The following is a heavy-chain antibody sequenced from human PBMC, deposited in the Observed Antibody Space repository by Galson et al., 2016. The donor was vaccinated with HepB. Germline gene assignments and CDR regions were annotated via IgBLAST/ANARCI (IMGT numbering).Heavy chain of an antibody. Sequence: SETLSLTCTVSGGSVSRSAFSWSWVRQSPGKGLEWIGSISDSGSTNYNPSLKSLVTISVDTSKNQFSLKLTSVTATDTAVYYCARDKIAVSGGFYYYYGMDVWGQGTTVTVSS. D-gene: IGHD6-19*01. CDR1: GGSVSRSAFS. CDR3: ARDKIAVSGGFYYYYGMDV. CDR2: ISDSGST. V-gene: IGHV4-61*08. J-gene: IGHJ6*02.